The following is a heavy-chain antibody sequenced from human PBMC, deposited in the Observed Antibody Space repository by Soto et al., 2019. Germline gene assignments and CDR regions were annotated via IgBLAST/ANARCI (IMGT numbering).Heavy chain of an antibody. V-gene: IGHV3-11*01. D-gene: IGHD2-2*01. J-gene: IGHJ4*02. Sequence: GGSLRLSCAASGFIFSDYYMTWIRQAPGKGLEWVSYISGSGSMIYYADSVKGRFTISRDNAKNSLYLQMNSLRAEDTAVYYCARERGYPKFPDYWGQGTLVTVSS. CDR3: ARERGYPKFPDY. CDR2: ISGSGSMI. CDR1: GFIFSDYY.